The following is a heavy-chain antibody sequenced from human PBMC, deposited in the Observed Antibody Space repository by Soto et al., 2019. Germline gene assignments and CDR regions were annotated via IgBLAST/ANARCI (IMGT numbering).Heavy chain of an antibody. CDR3: ARDRIAAAGPIDY. V-gene: IGHV4-59*01. Sequence: SETLSDTCTVVGDSISNYYWSRIRQPPGKGLEWIGYFSYRGSTNYNPSLKSRVTISVDTSKNQFSLNVSSVTAADTAVYYCARDRIAAAGPIDYWGQGTLVTVSS. CDR1: GDSISNYY. CDR2: FSYRGST. D-gene: IGHD6-13*01. J-gene: IGHJ4*02.